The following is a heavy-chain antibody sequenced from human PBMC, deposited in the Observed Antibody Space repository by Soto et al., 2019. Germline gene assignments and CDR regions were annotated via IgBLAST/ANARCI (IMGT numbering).Heavy chain of an antibody. CDR3: ARGGYCTNGVCYAGDLGFYP. D-gene: IGHD2-8*01. J-gene: IGHJ5*02. V-gene: IGHV1-69*01. Sequence: QVQLVQSGAEVKKPGSSVKVSCKASGGTFSSYAISWVRQAPGQGLEWMGGIIPIFGTENYEQKFQGRVTITADESTSTAYMELSSLRSEDTAVYYCARGGYCTNGVCYAGDLGFYPWGQGTLVTVSS. CDR1: GGTFSSYA. CDR2: IIPIFGTE.